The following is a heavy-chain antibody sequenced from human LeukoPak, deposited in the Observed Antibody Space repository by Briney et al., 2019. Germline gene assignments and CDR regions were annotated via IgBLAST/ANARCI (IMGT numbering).Heavy chain of an antibody. CDR1: GDTSSTYV. J-gene: IGHJ6*03. CDR2: IRYDGSNK. CDR3: AKIAAAYSYYYYMDV. D-gene: IGHD6-13*01. Sequence: GGSLRLSCAASGDTSSTYVMHWVRQAPGKGLEWVALIRYDGSNKYYADSVKGRFTISRDNSKNTLYLQMNSLRAEDTAVYYCAKIAAAYSYYYYMDVWGTGTTVTISS. V-gene: IGHV3-30*02.